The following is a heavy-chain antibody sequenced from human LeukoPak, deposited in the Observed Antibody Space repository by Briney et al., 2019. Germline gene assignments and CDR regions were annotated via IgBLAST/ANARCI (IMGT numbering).Heavy chain of an antibody. J-gene: IGHJ4*02. V-gene: IGHV4-59*01. CDR1: GGSISSYY. CDR2: IYYSGST. Sequence: PSETLSLTCTVSGGSISSYYWSWIRQPPGKGLEWIGYIYYSGSTNYNPSLKSRVTISVDTSKNQFSLKLSSVTAADTAVYYCARGGRPDYYDSTGSFDYWGQGTLVSVSS. D-gene: IGHD3-22*01. CDR3: ARGGRPDYYDSTGSFDY.